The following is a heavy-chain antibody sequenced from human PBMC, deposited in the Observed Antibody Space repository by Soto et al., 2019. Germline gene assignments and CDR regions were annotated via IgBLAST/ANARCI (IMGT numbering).Heavy chain of an antibody. CDR2: IYYGGNT. V-gene: IGHV4-39*01. CDR1: GASIGSSTYG. D-gene: IGHD2-2*01. J-gene: IGHJ6*02. Sequence: PSESPSPTCILSGASIGSSTYGWAGTRQPPGRGLEWIGTIYYGGNTYYNPSLKSRVTISVDTSKTQFSLELSSVTAADTAVYSCARHPGYCSGSSCYGYYTMDVWGQGTTVT. CDR3: ARHPGYCSGSSCYGYYTMDV.